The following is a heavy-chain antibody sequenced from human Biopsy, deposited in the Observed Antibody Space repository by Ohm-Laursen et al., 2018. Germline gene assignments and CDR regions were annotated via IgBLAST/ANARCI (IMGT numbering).Heavy chain of an antibody. V-gene: IGHV3-21*04. Sequence: SLRLSCAASTFTFSSDSVNWVRQAPGKGLEWVSYINSDASYIYYGVSVRGRSTISRDNAKNSLYLQMNSLRADDTAVYYCARDTRWSPYHMDVWGQGTTVTVSS. J-gene: IGHJ6*02. D-gene: IGHD4-23*01. CDR2: INSDASYI. CDR3: ARDTRWSPYHMDV. CDR1: TFTFSSDS.